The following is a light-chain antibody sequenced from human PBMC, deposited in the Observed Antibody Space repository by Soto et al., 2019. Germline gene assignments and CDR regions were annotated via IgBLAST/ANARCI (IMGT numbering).Light chain of an antibody. CDR1: QSVSSKY. J-gene: IGKJ5*01. CDR3: QQRSNWPGT. V-gene: IGKV3-11*01. Sequence: EIVLTQSPGTLSLSPGERATLSWRASQSVSSKYLGWYQQKPGQAPRLLIYDASNRATGIPARLSGSGSGTEFTLTISSLEPEDFEVYYCQQRSNWPGTFGQGTRLEIK. CDR2: DAS.